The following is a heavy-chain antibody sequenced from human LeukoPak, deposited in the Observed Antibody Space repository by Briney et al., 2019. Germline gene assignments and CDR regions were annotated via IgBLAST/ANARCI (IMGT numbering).Heavy chain of an antibody. CDR3: AREEGYYMDV. CDR2: ISSTSSTI. Sequence: GGSLRLSCAASGFTFSNYRMNWVRQAPGKGLEWVSYISSTSSTIYYADSVKGRFTISRDNAKNSLYLQMNSLRAEDTAVYYCAREEGYYMDVWGKGTTVTVSS. J-gene: IGHJ6*03. CDR1: GFTFSNYR. V-gene: IGHV3-48*01.